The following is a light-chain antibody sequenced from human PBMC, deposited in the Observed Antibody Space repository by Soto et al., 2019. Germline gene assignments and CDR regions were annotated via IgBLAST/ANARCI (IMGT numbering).Light chain of an antibody. V-gene: IGKV1-12*01. Sequence: DIQMTQSPSSVSASVGDRVTITCRASQDISSWLAWYQQKPGEVPKLLIYAASSLQSGVPSRFSGSGSGTDFTLTISSLQPEDFATYYCQQANSFPLTFGGGTKVEIK. CDR2: AAS. CDR3: QQANSFPLT. CDR1: QDISSW. J-gene: IGKJ4*01.